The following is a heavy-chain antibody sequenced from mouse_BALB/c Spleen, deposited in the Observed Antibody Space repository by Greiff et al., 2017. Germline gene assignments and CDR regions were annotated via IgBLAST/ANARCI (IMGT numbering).Heavy chain of an antibody. J-gene: IGHJ2*01. V-gene: IGHV2-9*02. CDR1: GFSLTSYG. CDR3: ARDSDYRYFDY. CDR2: IWAGGRS. Sequence: VTLQESGPGLVAPSQSLSITCTVSGFSLTSYGVHWVRQPPGKGLEWLGVIWAGGRSNYTSALMSRLSISKDNSKSHVFLKMNSLQTDDTAMYYCARDSDYRYFDYWGQGTTLTVSS. D-gene: IGHD2-14*01.